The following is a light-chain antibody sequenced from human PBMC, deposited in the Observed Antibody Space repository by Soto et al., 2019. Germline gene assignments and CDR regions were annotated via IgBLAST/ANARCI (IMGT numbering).Light chain of an antibody. Sequence: QSVLTQPPSVSGAPGQRVTISCTGSSSNIGAGYDVQWYQQLPGAAPRLLIFGNTNRPSGVPDRFSGSRSGTSASLAISGVQAEDEADDYCQSYDISLSVSVVFGGGTKLTVL. CDR3: QSYDISLSVSVV. CDR2: GNT. J-gene: IGLJ2*01. CDR1: SSNIGAGYD. V-gene: IGLV1-40*01.